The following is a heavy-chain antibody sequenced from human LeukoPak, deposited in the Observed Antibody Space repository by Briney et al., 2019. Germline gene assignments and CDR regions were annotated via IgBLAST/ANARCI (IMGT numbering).Heavy chain of an antibody. CDR1: GFAFSTYW. CDR3: VRDQFYAFDV. CDR2: ISPDGRDT. J-gene: IGHJ3*01. V-gene: IGHV3-74*01. Sequence: GGSLRLSCAASGFAFSTYWVHWVRHAPGKGPVWVSRISPDGRDTIYADSVKGRFTMSRDNDKNTLYLQLSSLRDDDTAVYYCVRDQFYAFDVWGQGTMVTVSS.